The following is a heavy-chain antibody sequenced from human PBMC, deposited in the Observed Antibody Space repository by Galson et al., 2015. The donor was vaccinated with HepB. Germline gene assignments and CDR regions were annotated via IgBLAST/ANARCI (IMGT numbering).Heavy chain of an antibody. J-gene: IGHJ6*02. CDR3: ARDIYDSSGYYYVNGMDV. Sequence: SLRLSCAASGFTFSSYSMNWVRQAPGKGLEWVSSISSSSSYIYYADSVKGRFTISRDNAKNSLYLQMNSLRAEDTAVYYCARDIYDSSGYYYVNGMDVWGQGTTVTVSS. CDR1: GFTFSSYS. CDR2: ISSSSSYI. V-gene: IGHV3-21*01. D-gene: IGHD3-22*01.